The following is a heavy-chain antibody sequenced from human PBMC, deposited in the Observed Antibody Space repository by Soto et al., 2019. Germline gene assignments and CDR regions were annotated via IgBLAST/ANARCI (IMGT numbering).Heavy chain of an antibody. CDR3: ARAGYCSGGSCYPNWFDP. J-gene: IGHJ5*02. D-gene: IGHD2-15*01. V-gene: IGHV4-61*01. CDR2: IYYSGST. CDR1: GGSVSSGSYY. Sequence: SETLSLTCTVSGGSVSSGSYYWSWIRQPPGEGLEWIAYIYYSGSTSYNPSLKSRVTISVDTSKNQFSLKLRSVTAADTAVYYCARAGYCSGGSCYPNWFDPWGQGTLLTVSS.